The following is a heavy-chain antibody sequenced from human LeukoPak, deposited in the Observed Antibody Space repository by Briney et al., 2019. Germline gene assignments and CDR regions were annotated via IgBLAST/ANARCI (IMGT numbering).Heavy chain of an antibody. CDR2: ITSIGDGT. V-gene: IGHV3-23*01. CDR3: AKDRPNYYGSNGHSYRRDGDY. J-gene: IGHJ4*02. Sequence: PGGSLRLSCAASGFTFSIYAMSSVRQAPGKGLQWVSSITSIGDGTYSADSVKGRFTISRDNSENMLYLQMNSLRVEDTAVYFCAKDRPNYYGSNGHSYRRDGDYWGQGTLVTVSS. CDR1: GFTFSIYA. D-gene: IGHD3-10*01.